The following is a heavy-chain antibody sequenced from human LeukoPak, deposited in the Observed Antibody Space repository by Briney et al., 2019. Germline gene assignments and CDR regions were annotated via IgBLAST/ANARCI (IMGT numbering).Heavy chain of an antibody. CDR3: ATPVIGSNDY. V-gene: IGHV5-51*01. CDR1: GYSFSNYW. Sequence: PGESLKISCKVSGYSFSNYWIGWVRQMPGKGLEWMAIIYPADSDVRYGPSFEGHVTISADNSINTAYLQWSSLKASDTAMYYCATPVIGSNDYWGQGTLVIVS. J-gene: IGHJ4*02. CDR2: IYPADSDV. D-gene: IGHD2-2*03.